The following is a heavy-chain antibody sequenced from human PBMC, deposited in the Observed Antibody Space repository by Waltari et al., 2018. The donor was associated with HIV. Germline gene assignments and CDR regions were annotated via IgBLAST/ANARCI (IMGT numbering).Heavy chain of an antibody. CDR1: GYTFTSYA. D-gene: IGHD3-9*01. Sequence: QVQLVQSGAEVKKPGASVKVSCKASGYTFTSYAMHWVRQAPGQGLEWIRWINAGNGNTKYSQKFQGRGTITRDTAASTAYMELSSLRSEDTAVYYCARAGSLTGYLDYWGQGTLVTVSS. V-gene: IGHV1-3*01. CDR3: ARAGSLTGYLDY. CDR2: INAGNGNT. J-gene: IGHJ4*02.